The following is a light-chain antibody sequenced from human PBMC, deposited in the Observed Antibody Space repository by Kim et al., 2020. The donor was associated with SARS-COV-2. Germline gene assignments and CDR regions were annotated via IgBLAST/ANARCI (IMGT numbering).Light chain of an antibody. CDR3: QAWDSSTAV. CDR1: KLGDKY. CDR2: QDT. V-gene: IGLV3-1*01. Sequence: VSPGQTASITCSGNKLGDKYACWYQQKPGQSPVLVIYQDTKRPSGIPERFSGSNSGNTATLTISGTQAMDEADYYCQAWDSSTAVFGGGTQLTVL. J-gene: IGLJ3*02.